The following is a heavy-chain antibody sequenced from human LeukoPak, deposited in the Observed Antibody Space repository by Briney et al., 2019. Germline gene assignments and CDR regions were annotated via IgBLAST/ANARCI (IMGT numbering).Heavy chain of an antibody. CDR2: ISNSGSSI. V-gene: IGHV3-11*04. CDR3: AELGITMIGGV. D-gene: IGHD3-10*02. Sequence: GGSLRLSCAASGCTFSDSYMTWIRQAPGKGLEWVSYISNSGSSIYYADSVKGRFTISRDNAKNSLYLQMNSLRAEDTAVYYCAELGITMIGGVWGKGTTVTISS. J-gene: IGHJ6*04. CDR1: GCTFSDSY.